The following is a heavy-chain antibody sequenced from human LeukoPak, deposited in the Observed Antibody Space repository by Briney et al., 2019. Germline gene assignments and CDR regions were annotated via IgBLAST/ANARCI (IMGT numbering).Heavy chain of an antibody. D-gene: IGHD4/OR15-4a*01. CDR3: ARRAGAYSHPYDY. CDR2: ISGSGGST. CDR1: GFTLSTYA. V-gene: IGHV3-23*01. Sequence: GGSLRLSCAASGFTLSTYAMSWVRQAPGKGLEWVSAISGSGGSTYYADSVKGRFTISRDNSKNTLYLQMNSLRAEDTAVYYCARRAGAYSHPYDYWGQGTLVTVSS. J-gene: IGHJ4*02.